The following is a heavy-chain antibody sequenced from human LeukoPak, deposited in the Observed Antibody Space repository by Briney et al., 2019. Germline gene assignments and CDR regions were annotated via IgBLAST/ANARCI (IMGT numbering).Heavy chain of an antibody. CDR2: INPNSGGT. V-gene: IGHV1-2*02. CDR1: GYTFTGYY. Sequence: GASVKVSCKASGYTFTGYYMHWVRQAPGQGLEWMGWINPNSGGTNYAQKFQGRVTMTRDTSISTAYMELSRLRSDDTAVYYCARDPPFIAITHWFDPWGQGTLVTVSS. J-gene: IGHJ5*02. CDR3: ARDPPFIAITHWFDP. D-gene: IGHD2-21*01.